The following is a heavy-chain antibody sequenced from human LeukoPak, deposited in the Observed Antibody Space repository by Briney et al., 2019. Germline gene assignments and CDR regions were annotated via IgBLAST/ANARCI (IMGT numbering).Heavy chain of an antibody. V-gene: IGHV1-69*04. Sequence: GSSVKVSCKASGGTFSSYAISWVRQAPGQGLEWMGRIITIRGIANYAQKFQGRVTITADKSTSTAYMELSSLRSEDTAVYYCARSVGVAGTVSVYYYYGMDVWGQGTTVTVSS. CDR2: IITIRGIA. D-gene: IGHD6-19*01. CDR1: GGTFSSYA. J-gene: IGHJ6*02. CDR3: ARSVGVAGTVSVYYYYGMDV.